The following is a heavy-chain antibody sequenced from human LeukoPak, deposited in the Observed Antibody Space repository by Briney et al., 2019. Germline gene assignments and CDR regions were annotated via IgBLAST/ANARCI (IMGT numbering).Heavy chain of an antibody. CDR1: GFTFTTYP. Sequence: GGSLRLSCEASGFTFTTYPMSWVRHAPGKGLEWVSTFSGSGGRTYYADSVKGRFTISRDNSKNTLSLQMNSLRAEDTAVYYCAKVTSSYNYFDYWGQGSLVTVSS. D-gene: IGHD2-2*01. V-gene: IGHV3-23*01. J-gene: IGHJ4*02. CDR2: FSGSGGRT. CDR3: AKVTSSYNYFDY.